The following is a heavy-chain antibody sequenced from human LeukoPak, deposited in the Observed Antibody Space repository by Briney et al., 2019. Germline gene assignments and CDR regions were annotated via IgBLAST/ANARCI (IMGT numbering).Heavy chain of an antibody. J-gene: IGHJ4*02. Sequence: SSETLSLTCTVSGYSISSGYYWGWIRQPPGQGLGWIGSIYHSGSTYYNPSLKSRVTISVDTSKNQFSLKLSSVTAADTAVYYCASYYSSGWYVVDYWGQGTLVTVSS. D-gene: IGHD6-19*01. CDR1: GYSISSGYY. V-gene: IGHV4-38-2*02. CDR2: IYHSGST. CDR3: ASYYSSGWYVVDY.